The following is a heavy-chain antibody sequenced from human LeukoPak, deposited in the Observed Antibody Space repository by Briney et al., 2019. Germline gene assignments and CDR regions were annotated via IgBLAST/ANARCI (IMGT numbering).Heavy chain of an antibody. Sequence: SQTLSLTCAISGDSVSSNSAAWNWIRQSPSRGLEWLGRTYYRSKWYNDYAVSVKSRITINPDTSKNQFSLQLNSVTPEDTAGXXXXXXQDHDSSGYYSYYFDYWGQGTLVTVSS. D-gene: IGHD3-22*01. V-gene: IGHV6-1*01. CDR3: XXXQDHDSSGYYSYYFDY. J-gene: IGHJ4*02. CDR2: TYYRSKWYN. CDR1: GDSVSSNSAA.